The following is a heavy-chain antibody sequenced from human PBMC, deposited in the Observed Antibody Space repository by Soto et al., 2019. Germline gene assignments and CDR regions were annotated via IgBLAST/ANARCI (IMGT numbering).Heavy chain of an antibody. Sequence: LSLTCTVSGASVTGFYWSWIRQPPGKGLEWIGYVFHSGSSNYNPSLKSRVTISVDTSKSQISLRLTSVTAADTTVYYCARGHCDGDCYLFDSWGQGTLVTVSS. D-gene: IGHD2-21*02. CDR1: GASVTGFY. J-gene: IGHJ4*02. V-gene: IGHV4-59*02. CDR2: VFHSGSS. CDR3: ARGHCDGDCYLFDS.